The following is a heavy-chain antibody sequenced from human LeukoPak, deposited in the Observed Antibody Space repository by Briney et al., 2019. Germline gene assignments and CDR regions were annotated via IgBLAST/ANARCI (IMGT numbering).Heavy chain of an antibody. CDR1: GGSIGNYH. Sequence: SETLSLTCAVSGGSIGNYHWSWIRQPAGKGLEWLGQIHSSGSTNYNPPLKSRVSMSIDTTEDQVSLTIRSVTAADTALYYCARRDISSGWSFDYWGQGTLVTVAS. CDR3: ARRDISSGWSFDY. V-gene: IGHV4-4*07. J-gene: IGHJ4*02. CDR2: IHSSGST. D-gene: IGHD6-19*01.